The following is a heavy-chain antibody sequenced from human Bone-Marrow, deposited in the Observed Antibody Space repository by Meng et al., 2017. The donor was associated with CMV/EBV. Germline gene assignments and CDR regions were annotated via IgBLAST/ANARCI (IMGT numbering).Heavy chain of an antibody. CDR1: GYTFTSYY. V-gene: IGHV1-46*01. CDR2: INPSGGST. Sequence: ASVKVSCKASGYTFTSYYMHWVRQAPGQGLEWMGIINPSGGSTSYAQKFQGRVTMTRDTSTSTVYMELSSLRSEDTAVYYCVREPLQSYYYDSSHQGFDYWGQGNLVTVSS. CDR3: VREPLQSYYYDSSHQGFDY. J-gene: IGHJ4*02. D-gene: IGHD3-22*01.